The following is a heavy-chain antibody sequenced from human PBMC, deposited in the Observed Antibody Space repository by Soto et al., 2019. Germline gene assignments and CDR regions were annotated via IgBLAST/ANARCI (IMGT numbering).Heavy chain of an antibody. J-gene: IGHJ4*02. V-gene: IGHV4-34*01. CDR1: GGSFSGYY. Sequence: QVQLQQWGAGLLKPSETLSLTCAVYGGSFSGYYWSWIRQPPGKGLEWIGEINHSGSTNYNPSLKSRVTISVDTSKNQFSLKLSSVTAADTAVYYCARVRAGITMVRGVNLLDYWGQGTLVTVSS. D-gene: IGHD3-10*01. CDR2: INHSGST. CDR3: ARVRAGITMVRGVNLLDY.